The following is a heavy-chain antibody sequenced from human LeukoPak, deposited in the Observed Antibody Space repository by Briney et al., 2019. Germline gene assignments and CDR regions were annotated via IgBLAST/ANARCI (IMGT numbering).Heavy chain of an antibody. CDR1: GFIFRSYG. D-gene: IGHD2-15*01. J-gene: IGHJ4*02. Sequence: PGGSLRLSCAASGFIFRSYGMHWVRQAPGKGLEWVAFIRYDGSNKYYADSVKGRFTISRDNSKNTLYLQMNSLRAEDTAVYYCAKSGLNRFDYWGQGTLVTVSS. V-gene: IGHV3-30*02. CDR3: AKSGLNRFDY. CDR2: IRYDGSNK.